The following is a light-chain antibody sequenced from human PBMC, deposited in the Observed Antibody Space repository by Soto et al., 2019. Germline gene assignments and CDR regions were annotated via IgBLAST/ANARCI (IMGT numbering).Light chain of an antibody. CDR2: ANN. J-gene: IGLJ2*01. Sequence: QSVRTQPPSASGTPGQRVIISCYGSSSNIGSNTVHWYQQLPGTAPKLLIYANNQRPSGVPARFSGSTSGTSASLAISGLQSEDEADYYCAAWDDSLNGLVVFGGGTKLTVL. CDR1: SSNIGSNT. V-gene: IGLV1-44*01. CDR3: AAWDDSLNGLVV.